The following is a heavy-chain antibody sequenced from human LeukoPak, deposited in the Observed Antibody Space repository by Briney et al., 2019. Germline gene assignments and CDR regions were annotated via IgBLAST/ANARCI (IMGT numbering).Heavy chain of an antibody. D-gene: IGHD1-1*01. CDR1: GGSISSYY. Sequence: SETLSLTCTVSGGSISSYYWSWIRQPAGKGLEWIGRIYTSGSTNYNPSLKSRVTMSVDTSKNQFSLKLSSVTAADTAVYYCARGLERRSYNWFDPWGQGTLVTVSS. CDR3: ARGLERRSYNWFDP. V-gene: IGHV4-4*07. J-gene: IGHJ5*02. CDR2: IYTSGST.